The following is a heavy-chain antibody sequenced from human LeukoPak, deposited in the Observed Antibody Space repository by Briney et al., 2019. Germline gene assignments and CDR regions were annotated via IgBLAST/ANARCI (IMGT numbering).Heavy chain of an antibody. Sequence: GGSLRLSCAATGFTFSNYAMNWVRQAQGKGLEWVSAVSGSGGYTYYVDSVRGRFTISRDNSKNTLYLQLNSLTAEDTAVYYCAKARDIVVVPAAMCALDVWGQGTTVTVSS. V-gene: IGHV3-23*01. CDR2: VSGSGGYT. D-gene: IGHD2-2*01. J-gene: IGHJ6*02. CDR1: GFTFSNYA. CDR3: AKARDIVVVPAAMCALDV.